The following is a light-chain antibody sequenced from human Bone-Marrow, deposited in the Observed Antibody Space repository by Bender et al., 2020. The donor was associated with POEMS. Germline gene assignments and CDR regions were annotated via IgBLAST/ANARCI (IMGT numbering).Light chain of an antibody. V-gene: IGLV2-14*01. Sequence: QSVLTQPPSVSWAPRQRVTISCTGTGSDVGGYNYVSWYQQHAGKVPKLMIYDVSKRPSGVSNRFSASKSGNTASLTISGLQTDNETAYCCTSYTGSSSVLFGGGTKLTVL. CDR3: TSYTGSSSVL. CDR2: DVS. CDR1: GSDVGGYNY. J-gene: IGLJ2*01.